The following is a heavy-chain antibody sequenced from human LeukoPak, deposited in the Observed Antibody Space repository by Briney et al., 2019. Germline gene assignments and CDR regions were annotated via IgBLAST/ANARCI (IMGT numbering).Heavy chain of an antibody. J-gene: IGHJ4*02. CDR2: IKTDGSSI. CDR1: GFTFSNFW. D-gene: IGHD4-17*01. Sequence: PGGSLRLSCAATGFTFSNFWMHWVRQAPGKGLVWVSRIKTDGSSITYADSVKGRFTISRDNAKNTLFLQMNSLRAEDTAVYYCARDILRDYGDSLDYWGQGTLVTVSS. CDR3: ARDILRDYGDSLDY. V-gene: IGHV3-74*01.